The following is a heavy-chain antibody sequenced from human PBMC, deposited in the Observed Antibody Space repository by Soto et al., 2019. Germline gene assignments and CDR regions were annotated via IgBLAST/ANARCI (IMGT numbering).Heavy chain of an antibody. CDR3: ARDKRDLRFLEWSYYYDY. CDR1: GFTFSSYA. V-gene: IGHV3-30-3*01. J-gene: IGHJ4*02. CDR2: ISYDGSNK. Sequence: WGSLRLSCAASGFTFSSYAMHWVRQAPGKGLEWVAVISYDGSNKYYADSVKGRFTISRDNSKNTLYLQMNSLRAEDTAVYYCARDKRDLRFLEWSYYYDYWGQGSLVTVSS. D-gene: IGHD3-3*01.